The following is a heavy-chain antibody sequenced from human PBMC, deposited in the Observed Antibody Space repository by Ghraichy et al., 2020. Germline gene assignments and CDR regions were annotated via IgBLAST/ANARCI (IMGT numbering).Heavy chain of an antibody. CDR2: IYYSGST. J-gene: IGHJ4*02. CDR1: GGGISSSSYY. CDR3: ARQPVAGLLDY. Sequence: GGGISSSSYYRGWIRQPPGKGLEWIGSIYYSGSTYYNPSLKSRVTISVDTSKNQFSLKLSSVTAADTAVYYCARQPVAGLLDYWGQGTLVTVSS. D-gene: IGHD6-19*01. V-gene: IGHV4-39*01.